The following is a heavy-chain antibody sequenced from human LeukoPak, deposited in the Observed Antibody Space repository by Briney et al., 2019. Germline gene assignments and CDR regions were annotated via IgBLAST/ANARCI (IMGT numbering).Heavy chain of an antibody. J-gene: IGHJ4*02. D-gene: IGHD1-26*01. V-gene: IGHV3-33*08. Sequence: GGSLRLSCAASGFTFSSYGIHWVRQAPGKGLEWVAVIGKDGAAKHYAESVRGRFTISRDNSKNTLYLQMNSLRAEDTAVYYCARDPEWGGYWGQGTLVTVSS. CDR1: GFTFSSYG. CDR2: IGKDGAAK. CDR3: ARDPEWGGY.